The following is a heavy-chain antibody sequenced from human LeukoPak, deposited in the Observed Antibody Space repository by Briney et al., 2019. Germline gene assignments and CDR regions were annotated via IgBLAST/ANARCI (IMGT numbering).Heavy chain of an antibody. Sequence: PGRALRLSCAASGFTFTTYAMHWVRPAPGKGLEWVALISSDGSSHYFANSVKGRFTLPRDHSKNTVHLQINSLRLEDTAVYYCAKDRARGDYLPLDYWGQGTLVTVCS. CDR1: GFTFTTYA. CDR2: ISSDGSSH. J-gene: IGHJ4*02. V-gene: IGHV3-30*18. D-gene: IGHD4-17*01. CDR3: AKDRARGDYLPLDY.